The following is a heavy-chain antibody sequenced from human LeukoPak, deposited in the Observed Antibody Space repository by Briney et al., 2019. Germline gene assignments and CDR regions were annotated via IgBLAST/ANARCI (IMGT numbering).Heavy chain of an antibody. CDR2: ISSSSSYI. J-gene: IGHJ4*02. CDR3: ARARYDYFDY. Sequence: GGSLRLSXAASGFTFSSYSMNWVRQAPGKGMEWVSSISSSSSYIYYADSVKGRFAISRDNAKNSLYLQMNSLRAEDTAAYYCARARYDYFDYWGQGTLVTVSS. CDR1: GFTFSSYS. D-gene: IGHD2-15*01. V-gene: IGHV3-21*01.